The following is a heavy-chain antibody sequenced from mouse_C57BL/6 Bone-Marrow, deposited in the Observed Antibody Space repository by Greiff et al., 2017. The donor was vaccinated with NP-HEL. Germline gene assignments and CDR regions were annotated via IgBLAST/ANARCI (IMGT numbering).Heavy chain of an antibody. Sequence: EVKVEESGPGLAKPSQSLSLTCSVTGYSITSDYWNWIRKFPGNKLEYMGYISYSGSTYYNPSLKSRISITRDTSKNQYYLQLNSVTTEDTATYYCARWPLYYGSSYWYFDVWGTGTTVTVSS. D-gene: IGHD1-1*01. V-gene: IGHV3-8*01. J-gene: IGHJ1*03. CDR1: GYSITSDY. CDR2: ISYSGST. CDR3: ARWPLYYGSSYWYFDV.